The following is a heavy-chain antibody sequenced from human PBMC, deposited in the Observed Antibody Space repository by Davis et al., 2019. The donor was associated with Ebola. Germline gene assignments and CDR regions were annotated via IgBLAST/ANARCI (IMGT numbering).Heavy chain of an antibody. J-gene: IGHJ4*02. CDR2: INPGGGST. CDR3: ARLGQQLLLGDWDY. Sequence: AALVKVSCKASGYTFTRYYIHWVRQAPGQGLEWLGIINPGGGSTTYSQKFQGRVTMTRDTSTSTVYMDLSSLRSEDTAVYYCARLGQQLLLGDWDYWGQGTLVTVSS. V-gene: IGHV1-46*01. D-gene: IGHD2-2*01. CDR1: GYTFTRYY.